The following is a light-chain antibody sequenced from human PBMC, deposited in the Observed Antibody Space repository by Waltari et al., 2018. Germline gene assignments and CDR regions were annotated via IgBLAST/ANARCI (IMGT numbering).Light chain of an antibody. V-gene: IGLV1-40*01. CDR2: SGF. CDR3: QSYDTSLGGSYV. CDR1: SSNIGTPYD. Sequence: VLTQPPSVSGAPGQRVTISCTGSSSNIGTPYDVNWYQQLPGTAPKLLIQSGFGRPAGVPGRVSVSRSGASAALAITGLQAEDEGDYYCQSYDTSLGGSYVFGSGTKVTVL. J-gene: IGLJ1*01.